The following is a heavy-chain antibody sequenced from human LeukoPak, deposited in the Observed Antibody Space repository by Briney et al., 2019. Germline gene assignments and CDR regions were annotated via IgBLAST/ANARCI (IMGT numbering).Heavy chain of an antibody. J-gene: IGHJ5*02. CDR1: GGSFSGYY. Sequence: SETLSLTCAVYGGSFSGYYWSWIRQPPGKGLEWIGEINHSGSTNYNPSLKSRVTISVDTSKNQFSLKLSSVTAADTAVYYCARVFAGYYYDSSGYYGYWFDPWGQGTLVTVSS. CDR2: INHSGST. V-gene: IGHV4-34*01. CDR3: ARVFAGYYYDSSGYYGYWFDP. D-gene: IGHD3-22*01.